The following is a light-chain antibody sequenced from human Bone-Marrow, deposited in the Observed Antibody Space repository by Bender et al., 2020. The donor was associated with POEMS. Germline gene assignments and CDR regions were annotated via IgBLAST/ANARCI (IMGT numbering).Light chain of an antibody. CDR2: DVS. V-gene: IGLV2-14*01. CDR3: CSFAGSYINYV. J-gene: IGLJ1*01. CDR1: SSDIGGYIY. Sequence: QSALTQPASVSGSPGQSITISCTGSSSDIGGYIYVSWYQQHPGKAPKLIIYDVSNRPSGVSNRFSGSKSGHTASLTISGLQAEDEADYYCCSFAGSYINYVFGAGTQVTVL.